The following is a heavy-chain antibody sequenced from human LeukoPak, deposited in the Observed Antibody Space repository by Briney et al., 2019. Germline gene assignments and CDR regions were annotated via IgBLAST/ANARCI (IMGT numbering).Heavy chain of an antibody. CDR1: GGSISSYY. D-gene: IGHD5/OR15-5a*01. CDR2: IYYSGST. CDR3: ASERGYSVFDAFDI. V-gene: IGHV4-59*12. Sequence: PSETLSLTCTVSGGSISSYYWSWIRQPPGKGLEWIGYIYYSGSTNYNPSLKSRVTIAVDTSKNQFSLKLSSVTAADTAVYYCASERGYSVFDAFDIWGQGTVVTVSS. J-gene: IGHJ3*02.